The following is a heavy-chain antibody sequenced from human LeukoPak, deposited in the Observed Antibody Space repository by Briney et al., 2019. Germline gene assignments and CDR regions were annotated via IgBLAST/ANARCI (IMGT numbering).Heavy chain of an antibody. D-gene: IGHD3-10*01. CDR1: GYTLTGYY. CDR2: INPNSGGT. Sequence: ASVKVSCKASGYTLTGYYMHWVRQAPGQGLEWMGWINPNSGGTNYAQKFQGRVTMTRDTSISTAYMELSRLRSDDTAVYYCARDRDYYGSGSLGWFDPWGQGTLVTVSS. J-gene: IGHJ5*02. CDR3: ARDRDYYGSGSLGWFDP. V-gene: IGHV1-2*02.